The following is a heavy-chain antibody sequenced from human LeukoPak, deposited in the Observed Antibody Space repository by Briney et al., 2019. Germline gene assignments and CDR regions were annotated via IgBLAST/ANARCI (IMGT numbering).Heavy chain of an antibody. CDR2: INHSGST. Sequence: SETLSLTCAVYGGSFSGYYWSWIRQPPGKGLEWIGEINHSGSTNYNPSLKSRVTISVDKSKNQFSLKLSSVTAADTAVYYCARSGSYSGPYVYWGQGTVVTVSS. CDR3: ARSGSYSGPYVY. J-gene: IGHJ4*02. V-gene: IGHV4-34*01. CDR1: GGSFSGYY. D-gene: IGHD1-26*01.